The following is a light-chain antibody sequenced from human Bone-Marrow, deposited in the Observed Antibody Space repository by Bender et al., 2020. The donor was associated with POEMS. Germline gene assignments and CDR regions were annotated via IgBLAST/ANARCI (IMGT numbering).Light chain of an antibody. CDR2: DVS. V-gene: IGLV2-11*01. Sequence: QSALTQPRSVSGSPGQSVTISCTGTTGNVGGYNYVSWYQHNPGRAPKLLIYDVSERPSGVPDRFSGSKSGNTASLTISGLQAEDEADYYCCSYTGSYRLEMVFGGGTKLTVL. J-gene: IGLJ2*01. CDR3: CSYTGSYRLEMV. CDR1: TGNVGGYNY.